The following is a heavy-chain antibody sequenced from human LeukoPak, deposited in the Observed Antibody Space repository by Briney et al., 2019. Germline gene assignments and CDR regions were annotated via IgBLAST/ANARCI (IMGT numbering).Heavy chain of an antibody. CDR3: AREDYYGSGSYYKNYYGMDV. J-gene: IGHJ6*02. CDR1: GYTFTSYA. D-gene: IGHD3-10*01. Sequence: GASVKVSCKASGYTFTSYAMHWVRQAPGQRLEWMGWINAGSGNTKYSQKFQGRVTITRDTSASTAYMELSSLRSEDTAVYYCAREDYYGSGSYYKNYYGMDVCGQGTTVTVSS. CDR2: INAGSGNT. V-gene: IGHV1-3*01.